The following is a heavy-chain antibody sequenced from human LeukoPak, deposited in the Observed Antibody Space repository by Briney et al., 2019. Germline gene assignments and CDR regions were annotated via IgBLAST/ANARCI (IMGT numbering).Heavy chain of an antibody. V-gene: IGHV3-30*02. CDR2: IRHDGSDK. Sequence: GGSLRLSCAASGFSFSSYGMHWVRQAPDKGLEWLTFIRHDGSDKYYADPVKGRFTISRDNSKNTLYLQIDSLRVEDTAVYYCARLMVGQAGVGATHFDFWGQGTLVAVSS. J-gene: IGHJ4*02. D-gene: IGHD1-26*01. CDR1: GFSFSSYG. CDR3: ARLMVGQAGVGATHFDF.